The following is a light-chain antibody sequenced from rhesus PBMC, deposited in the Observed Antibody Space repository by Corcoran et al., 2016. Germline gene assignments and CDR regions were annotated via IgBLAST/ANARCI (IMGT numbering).Light chain of an antibody. J-gene: IGKJ2*01. Sequence: DIVMTQTPPSLPVTPGEPASISCRSSQSLLHSDGRTYLYWYLQKPGKPPRLLIYRVSNRFSGVPDRLSGSGSGTDLTLKSSRVEAEDVGVYYCMQALQTPYSFGQGTKVEIK. CDR3: MQALQTPYS. CDR1: QSLLHSDGRTY. CDR2: RVS. V-gene: IGKV2-73*01.